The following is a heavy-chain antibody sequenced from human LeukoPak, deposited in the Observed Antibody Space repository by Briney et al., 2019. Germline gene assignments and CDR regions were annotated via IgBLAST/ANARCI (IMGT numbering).Heavy chain of an antibody. D-gene: IGHD2-2*01. CDR3: TRFVGSSTSLIDY. Sequence: GGSLRLSCTASGFTFGDYAMSWVRQAPGKGQEWVGFIRSKAYGGTTEYAASVKGRFTISRDDSKSIAYLQMNSLKTEDTAVYYCTRFVGSSTSLIDYWGQGTLVTVSS. CDR1: GFTFGDYA. CDR2: IRSKAYGGTT. J-gene: IGHJ4*02. V-gene: IGHV3-49*04.